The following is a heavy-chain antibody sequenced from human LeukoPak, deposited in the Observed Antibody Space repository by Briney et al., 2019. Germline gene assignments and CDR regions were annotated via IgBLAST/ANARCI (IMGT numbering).Heavy chain of an antibody. D-gene: IGHD3-22*01. CDR2: ISGSGGST. Sequence: QSGGSLRLSCAASGFTFSSYATGWVHQAPGKGLEWVSPISGSGGSTYYADSVKGRFTISRDNSKNTLYLQMNSLRAEDTAVYYCAKSNDSPYYYYGMDVWGQGTTVTVSS. CDR1: GFTFSSYA. J-gene: IGHJ6*02. CDR3: AKSNDSPYYYYGMDV. V-gene: IGHV3-23*01.